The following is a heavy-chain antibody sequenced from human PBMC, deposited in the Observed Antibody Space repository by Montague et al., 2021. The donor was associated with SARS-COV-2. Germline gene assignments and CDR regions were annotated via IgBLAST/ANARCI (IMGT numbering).Heavy chain of an antibody. J-gene: IGHJ6*02. CDR2: NNYSGST. CDR1: GGSFSGYY. CDR3: ARGRGLAVLFDCYYYGMDV. V-gene: IGHV4-34*01. Sequence: SETLSLTCAVSGGSFSGYYWTWIRQPPGKGLEWIGENNYSGSTNYNPSLKSRVTMSVDMSKNQFSLKLSSVTAADTAVYYCARGRGLAVLFDCYYYGMDVWGQGTTVTVSS. D-gene: IGHD2-15*01.